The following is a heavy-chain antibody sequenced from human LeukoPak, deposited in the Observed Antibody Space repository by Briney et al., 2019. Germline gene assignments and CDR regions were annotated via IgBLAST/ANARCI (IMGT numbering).Heavy chain of an antibody. J-gene: IGHJ4*02. Sequence: GGSLRLSCAASGFTFSSYWMSWVRQAPGKGLEWVANIKQDGSEKYYVDSVKGRFTISRDNAKNSLYLQMNSLRAEDTAVYNCAREDSSSTFDYWGQGTLVTVSS. CDR1: GFTFSSYW. V-gene: IGHV3-7*01. D-gene: IGHD6-6*01. CDR2: IKQDGSEK. CDR3: AREDSSSTFDY.